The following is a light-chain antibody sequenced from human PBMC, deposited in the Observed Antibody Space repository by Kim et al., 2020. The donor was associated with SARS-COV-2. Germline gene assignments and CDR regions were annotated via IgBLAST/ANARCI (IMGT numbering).Light chain of an antibody. Sequence: EIVLTQSPGTLPLSPGERATLSCRASQSVSSNYLAWYQQKPGQAPRLLIYGASSRATGIPDRFSGSGSGTDFTLTISRLEPEDFAVYYCQQYGSSIITFGGGTKVDIK. CDR1: QSVSSNY. CDR3: QQYGSSIIT. V-gene: IGKV3-20*01. J-gene: IGKJ4*01. CDR2: GAS.